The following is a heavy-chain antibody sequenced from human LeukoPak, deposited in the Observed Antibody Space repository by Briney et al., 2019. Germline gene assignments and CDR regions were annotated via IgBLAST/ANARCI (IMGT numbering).Heavy chain of an antibody. CDR3: ARDQNYDFWSGYYPYYYYYMDV. CDR2: SSAYNGNT. V-gene: IGHV1-18*01. Sequence: ASVKVSCKASGYTFTSYGISWVRQAPGQGLEWMGWSSAYNGNTNYAQKLQGRVTMTTDTSTSTAYMELRSLRSDDTAVYYCARDQNYDFWSGYYPYYYYYMDVWGKGTTVTVSS. CDR1: GYTFTSYG. D-gene: IGHD3-3*01. J-gene: IGHJ6*03.